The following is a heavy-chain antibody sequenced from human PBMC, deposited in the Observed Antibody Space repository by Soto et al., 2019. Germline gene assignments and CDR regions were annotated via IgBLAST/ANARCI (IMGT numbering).Heavy chain of an antibody. V-gene: IGHV1-2*04. D-gene: IGHD3-10*01. Sequence: QVQLVQSGPETRKPGASVKVSCKASGYTFIGYYIHWIRQAPGQGLEWMGYINPQTGAPTYAQKLNGSVPMNRDTTLRTAYMELKTLTSGDTAVYYCAKARGVSSARLITWFDPWGQGTLVSVSS. J-gene: IGHJ5*02. CDR2: INPQTGAP. CDR1: GYTFIGYY. CDR3: AKARGVSSARLITWFDP.